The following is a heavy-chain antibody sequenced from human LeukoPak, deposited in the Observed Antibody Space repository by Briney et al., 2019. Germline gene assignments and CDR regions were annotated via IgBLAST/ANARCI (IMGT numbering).Heavy chain of an antibody. J-gene: IGHJ4*02. D-gene: IGHD5-24*01. CDR2: IRYDENKK. Sequence: GGSLRLSCTASGFTFSSYGMQWVRQAPGKGLEWVACIRYDENKKYYADSVKGRFTVSRDNSENTLFLQMNSLRAEDTAVYYCAKENTREGYRYFHYWGQGTLVTVSS. CDR1: GFTFSSYG. CDR3: AKENTREGYRYFHY. V-gene: IGHV3-30*02.